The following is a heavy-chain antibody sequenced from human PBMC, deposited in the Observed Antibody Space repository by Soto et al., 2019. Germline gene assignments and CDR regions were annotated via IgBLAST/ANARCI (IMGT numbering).Heavy chain of an antibody. CDR3: VTSRVSIAVAGVTEYYFDY. Sequence: QVQLVQSGAEVKKPGASVKVSCKASGYTFTGYYIHWVRQAPGQGLEWMGWVNPNSDGTNYAQKFEGWVTLTRDTSISTAYMELSRLRSDDTAVYYCVTSRVSIAVAGVTEYYFDYWGQGTLVTVSS. J-gene: IGHJ4*02. D-gene: IGHD6-19*01. V-gene: IGHV1-2*04. CDR1: GYTFTGYY. CDR2: VNPNSDGT.